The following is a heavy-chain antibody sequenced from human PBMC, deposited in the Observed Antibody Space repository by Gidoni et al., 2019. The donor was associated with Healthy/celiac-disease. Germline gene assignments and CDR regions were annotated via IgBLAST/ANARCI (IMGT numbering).Heavy chain of an antibody. D-gene: IGHD3-9*01. J-gene: IGHJ6*02. CDR1: GGSFSGYY. CDR3: ARGYYDILTGYYRLPYYYYGMDV. V-gene: IGHV4-34*01. CDR2: INHSGST. Sequence: QVQLQQWGAGLLKPSETLSLTCAVYGGSFSGYYWSWIRQPPGKGLEWIGEINHSGSTNYNPSLKSRVTISVDTSKNQFSLKLSSVTAADTAVYYCARGYYDILTGYYRLPYYYYGMDVWGQGTTVTVSS.